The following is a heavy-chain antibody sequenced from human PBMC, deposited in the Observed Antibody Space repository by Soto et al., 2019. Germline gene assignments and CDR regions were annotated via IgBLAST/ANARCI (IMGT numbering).Heavy chain of an antibody. V-gene: IGHV4-34*01. J-gene: IGHJ6*02. Sequence: SETLSLTCAVYGGSFSGYYWSWIRQPPGKGLEWIGEINHSGSTNYNPSLKSRVTISVDTSKNQFSLKLSSVTAADTAVYYCARAGSGSNPLYYYYGMDVWGQGTTVTVSS. CDR3: ARAGSGSNPLYYYYGMDV. CDR1: GGSFSGYY. CDR2: INHSGST. D-gene: IGHD3-10*01.